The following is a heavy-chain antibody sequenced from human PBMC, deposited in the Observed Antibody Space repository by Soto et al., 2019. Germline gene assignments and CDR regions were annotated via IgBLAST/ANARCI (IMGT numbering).Heavy chain of an antibody. D-gene: IGHD2-2*01. Sequence: LRLSCAASGFTFSRYGMNWLRQSPGKGLEWVASISSTTSYVYYADSVKGRFSTSRDNAKNILYLEMYALRTEDTAVYYCARDPSEGRVGNWFESWGQGTLVTVSS. CDR3: ARDPSEGRVGNWFES. J-gene: IGHJ5*01. CDR2: ISSTTSYV. V-gene: IGHV3-21*06. CDR1: GFTFSRYG.